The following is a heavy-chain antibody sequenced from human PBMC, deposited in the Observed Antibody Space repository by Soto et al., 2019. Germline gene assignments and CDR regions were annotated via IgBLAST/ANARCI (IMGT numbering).Heavy chain of an antibody. V-gene: IGHV4-59*01. CDR2: IYYNGST. CDR3: ARVGGGYYYYYYGMDV. D-gene: IGHD3-16*01. CDR1: GASISSYY. Sequence: PSETLSLTCTVSGASISSYYWSWIRQPPGKGLEWSGYIYYNGSTNYNPSLKSRVTISVDTSKNQFSLKLSSVTAADTAVYYCARVGGGYYYYYYGMDVWGQGTTVTVSS. J-gene: IGHJ6*02.